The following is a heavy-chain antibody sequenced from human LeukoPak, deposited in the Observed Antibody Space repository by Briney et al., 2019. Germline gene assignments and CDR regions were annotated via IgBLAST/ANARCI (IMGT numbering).Heavy chain of an antibody. CDR3: AREAYYYDSSGYVHDAFDI. J-gene: IGHJ3*02. Sequence: GGSLTLSRAPSGFTFTSYSMNWVRQAPGKGLGWVSSISSRSSHIYHADSVKGRFTISRDNAKNSLYLQMNNLRAEDTAVYYWAREAYYYDSSGYVHDAFDIWGQGTVVTVSS. CDR2: ISSRSSHI. CDR1: GFTFTSYS. D-gene: IGHD3-22*01. V-gene: IGHV3-21*01.